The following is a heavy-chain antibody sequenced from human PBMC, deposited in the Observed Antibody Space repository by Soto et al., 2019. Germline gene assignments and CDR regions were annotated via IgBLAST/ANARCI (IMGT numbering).Heavy chain of an antibody. D-gene: IGHD4-17*01. CDR3: ARFDYGGIYFDY. V-gene: IGHV4-31*03. Sequence: ASETLSLTCTVSGGSISSGGYYWSWIRQHPGKGLEWIGYIYYSGSTYYNPSLKSRVTISVDTSKNQFSLKLSSVTAADTAVYYCARFDYGGIYFDYWGQGTLVTVSS. J-gene: IGHJ4*02. CDR2: IYYSGST. CDR1: GGSISSGGYY.